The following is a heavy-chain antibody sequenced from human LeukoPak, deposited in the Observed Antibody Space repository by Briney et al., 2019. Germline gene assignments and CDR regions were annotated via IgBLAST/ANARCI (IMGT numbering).Heavy chain of an antibody. CDR1: GGSFSGYY. CDR2: INHSGST. V-gene: IGHV4-34*01. CDR3: ARGSSQKWLAIDY. Sequence: SETLSLTCAVYGGSFSGYYWSWIRQPPGKGLEWIGEINHSGSTNYNPSLKSRVTISVDTSKNQFSLKLSSVTAADTAVYYCARGSSQKWLAIDYWGQGTLVTVSS. D-gene: IGHD6-19*01. J-gene: IGHJ4*02.